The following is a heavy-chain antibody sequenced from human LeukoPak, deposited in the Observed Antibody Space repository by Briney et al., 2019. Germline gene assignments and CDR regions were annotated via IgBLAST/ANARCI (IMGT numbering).Heavy chain of an antibody. V-gene: IGHV1-3*03. Sequence: GASVKVSCKASGYTFTSYAMHWVRQAPGQRLEWMGWINAGNGNTKYSQEFQGRVTMTRDTSTSTVYMELSSLRSEDTAVYYCAREVDFLEVGSYYRRFDYWGQGTLVTVSS. D-gene: IGHD1-26*01. CDR1: GYTFTSYA. J-gene: IGHJ4*02. CDR3: AREVDFLEVGSYYRRFDY. CDR2: INAGNGNT.